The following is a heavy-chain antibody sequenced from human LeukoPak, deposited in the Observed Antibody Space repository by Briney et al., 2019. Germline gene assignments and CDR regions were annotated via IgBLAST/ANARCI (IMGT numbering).Heavy chain of an antibody. D-gene: IGHD6-13*01. CDR2: MNPNSGNA. J-gene: IGHJ1*01. Sequence: ASVKVSCKASGYTFTSSDINWVRQATGQGLEWMGWMNPNSGNAGYAQKFQGRVTMTRNTSISTAYMELSSLRSEDTAVYYCARGVYSSSWYPRHWGQGTLVTVSS. CDR1: GYTFTSSD. CDR3: ARGVYSSSWYPRH. V-gene: IGHV1-8*01.